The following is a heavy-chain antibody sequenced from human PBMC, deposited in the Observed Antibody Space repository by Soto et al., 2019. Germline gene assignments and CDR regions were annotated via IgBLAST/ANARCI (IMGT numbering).Heavy chain of an antibody. Sequence: SETLSLTCSVSGDSISTVDYFWAWIRQPPGQALEYIGYIYKSTTTYYNPSFESRVAISLDTSKSQFSLTVTSVTAADTAVYFCARGRYCLTGRCFPNWFDSWGQGTLVTVS. V-gene: IGHV4-30-4*01. CDR2: IYKSTTT. CDR1: GDSISTVDYF. J-gene: IGHJ5*01. CDR3: ARGRYCLTGRCFPNWFDS. D-gene: IGHD2-15*01.